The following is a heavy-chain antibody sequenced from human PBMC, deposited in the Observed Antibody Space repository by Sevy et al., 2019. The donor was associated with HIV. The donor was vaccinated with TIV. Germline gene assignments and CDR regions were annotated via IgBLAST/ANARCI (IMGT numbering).Heavy chain of an antibody. CDR2: ISFDGSNK. CDR3: TREGQGYSSSSGY. J-gene: IGHJ4*02. CDR1: GFTFGGYG. D-gene: IGHD6-6*01. V-gene: IGHV3-30*03. Sequence: GGSLRLCCAASGFTFGGYGMHWVRQAPGKGLEWVSLISFDGSNKDYADSVKGRFTISRENSKNTLYLQMNSLRSEDTAMYYCTREGQGYSSSSGYWGQGTLVTVSS.